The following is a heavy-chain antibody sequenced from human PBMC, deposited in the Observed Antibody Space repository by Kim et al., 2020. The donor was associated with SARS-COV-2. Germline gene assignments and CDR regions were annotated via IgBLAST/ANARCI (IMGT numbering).Heavy chain of an antibody. CDR3: AGSLYEHAFYGYYYYGMDV. J-gene: IGHJ6*02. D-gene: IGHD3-22*01. CDR1: GGTFSSYA. Sequence: SVKVSCKASGGTFSSYAISWVRQAPGQGLEWMGGIIPIFGTANYAQKFQGRVTITADESTSTAYMELSSLRSEDTAVYYCAGSLYEHAFYGYYYYGMDVWGQGTTVTVSS. CDR2: IIPIFGTA. V-gene: IGHV1-69*13.